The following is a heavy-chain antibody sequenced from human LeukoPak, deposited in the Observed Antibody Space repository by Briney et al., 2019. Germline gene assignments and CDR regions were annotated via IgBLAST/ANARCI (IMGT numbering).Heavy chain of an antibody. CDR3: ARNFHYDTSGFDAFDI. J-gene: IGHJ3*02. Sequence: SETLSLTCTVSGGSISSYYWSWIRQPPGKGLEWIGYIHYSGSTNYNPSLKSRATISVDTSKNQFSLKLSSVTAADTAVYYCARNFHYDTSGFDAFDIWGQGTMVTVSS. D-gene: IGHD3-22*01. CDR1: GGSISSYY. V-gene: IGHV4-59*01. CDR2: IHYSGST.